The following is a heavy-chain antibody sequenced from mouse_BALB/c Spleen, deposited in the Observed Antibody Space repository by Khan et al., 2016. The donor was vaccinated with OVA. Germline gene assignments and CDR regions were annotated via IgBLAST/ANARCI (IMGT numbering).Heavy chain of an antibody. CDR1: GFTFSSYG. Sequence: EVELVESGGGLVQPGESRKLSCAASGFTFSSYGMHWVRQAPEKGLEWVAYISGDSSTIYYADTVKGRFTISRDTPKNTLFLQMTSLMSEDTAMYYCATSYYYGYYFDYWGPGTTLTVSS. CDR3: ATSYYYGYYFDY. J-gene: IGHJ2*01. D-gene: IGHD1-1*01. CDR2: ISGDSSTI. V-gene: IGHV5-17*02.